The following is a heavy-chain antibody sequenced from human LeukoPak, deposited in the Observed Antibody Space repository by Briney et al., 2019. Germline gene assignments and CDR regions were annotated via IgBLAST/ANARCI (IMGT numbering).Heavy chain of an antibody. V-gene: IGHV3-66*01. D-gene: IGHD1-26*01. CDR1: GFTVKNNY. CDR3: AKGSGWEQSYYYYYMDV. Sequence: GGSLRLSCAASGFTVKNNYMSWVRQAPGKGLEWVSVIYSGGSTYYADSVEGRFTISRDNSKNTLYLQMNSLRAENTAVYYCAKGSGWEQSYYYYYMDVWGKGTTVTISS. J-gene: IGHJ6*03. CDR2: IYSGGST.